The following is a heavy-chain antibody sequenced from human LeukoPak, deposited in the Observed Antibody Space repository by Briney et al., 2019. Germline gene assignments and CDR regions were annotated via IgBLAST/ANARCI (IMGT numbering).Heavy chain of an antibody. V-gene: IGHV3-74*01. Sequence: GGSLRLSCAASGFTFSSYWMHWVRQAPGKGLVWVSRINSDGSNTSYADSVKGRFTISRDNAKNTLYLQMNSLRAEDTAVYYCARDQFGPGGWITYWGQGTLVTVSS. D-gene: IGHD6-19*01. CDR2: INSDGSNT. J-gene: IGHJ4*02. CDR3: ARDQFGPGGWITY. CDR1: GFTFSSYW.